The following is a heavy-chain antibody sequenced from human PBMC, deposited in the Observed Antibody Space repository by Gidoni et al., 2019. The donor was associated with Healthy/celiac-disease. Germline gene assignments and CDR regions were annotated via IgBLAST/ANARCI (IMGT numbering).Heavy chain of an antibody. CDR2: IIPIFGTA. J-gene: IGHJ3*02. D-gene: IGHD5-12*01. Sequence: QVQLVQSGAEVKKTGSTGKVSCKASGGTVSSYAISWVRQAPGQGLEWMGGIIPIFGTANYAQKFQGRVTITADKSTSTAYMELSSLRSEDTAVYYCARAQGMVATIFRSDAFDIWGQGTMVTVSS. CDR3: ARAQGMVATIFRSDAFDI. V-gene: IGHV1-69*06. CDR1: GGTVSSYA.